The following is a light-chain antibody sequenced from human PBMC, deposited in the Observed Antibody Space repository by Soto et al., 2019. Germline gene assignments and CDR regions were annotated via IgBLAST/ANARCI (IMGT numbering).Light chain of an antibody. CDR3: QQYSSSPSIT. CDR1: QSVSSGY. CDR2: GAS. J-gene: IGKJ5*01. Sequence: IVLTQSPGTLSLSPGERATLSCRASQSVSSGYLAWYQQKPGQAPRLLIYGASTRATGIPDRFSGSGSGTDFTLPISRLEPEDFAVYYCQQYSSSPSITFGQGTRLEIK. V-gene: IGKV3-20*01.